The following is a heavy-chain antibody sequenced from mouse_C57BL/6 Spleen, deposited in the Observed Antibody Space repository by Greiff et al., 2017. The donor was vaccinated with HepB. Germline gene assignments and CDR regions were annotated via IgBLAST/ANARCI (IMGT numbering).Heavy chain of an antibody. CDR2: IYPGSGST. CDR3: ARPAAQGEGPWFAY. Sequence: QVQLQQPGAELVKPGASVKMSCKASGYTFTSYWITWVKQRPGQGLEWIGDIYPGSGSTNYNEKFKSKATLTVDTSSSTAYMQISSLTSEDSAVYYCARPAAQGEGPWFAYWGQGTLVTVSA. CDR1: GYTFTSYW. J-gene: IGHJ3*01. V-gene: IGHV1-55*01. D-gene: IGHD3-2*02.